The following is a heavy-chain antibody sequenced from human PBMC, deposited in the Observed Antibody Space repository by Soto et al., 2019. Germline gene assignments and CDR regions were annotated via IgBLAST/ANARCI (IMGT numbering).Heavy chain of an antibody. J-gene: IGHJ6*02. V-gene: IGHV4-31*03. Sequence: SETQSLTCTVSGGSISSGGYYWSWIRQHPGKGLEWIGYIYYSGSTDYNPSLKSRVTISVDTSKNQFSLKLSSVTAADTAVYYCARDDGDYSNPPNYGMDVWGPGTTVTCSS. CDR2: IYYSGST. CDR1: GGSISSGGYY. D-gene: IGHD4-4*01. CDR3: ARDDGDYSNPPNYGMDV.